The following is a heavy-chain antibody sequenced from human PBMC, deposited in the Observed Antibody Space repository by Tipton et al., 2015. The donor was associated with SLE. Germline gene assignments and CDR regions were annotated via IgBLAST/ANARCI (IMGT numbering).Heavy chain of an antibody. Sequence: SLRLSCAASGFTFSSYSMNWVRQAPGKGLEWVSSISSSSSYIYYADSVKGRFTISRDNAKNTLYLQMNSLRAEDTAVYYCAKDPYCSSTSCSHMSGFQHWGQGTLVTVSS. CDR2: ISSSSSYI. V-gene: IGHV3-21*01. J-gene: IGHJ1*01. CDR1: GFTFSSYS. CDR3: AKDPYCSSTSCSHMSGFQH. D-gene: IGHD2-2*01.